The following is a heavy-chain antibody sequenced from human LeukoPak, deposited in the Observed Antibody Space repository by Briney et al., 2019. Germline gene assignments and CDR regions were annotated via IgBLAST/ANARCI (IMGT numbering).Heavy chain of an antibody. V-gene: IGHV4-59*01. CDR3: ARGFDYVWGSYFH. CDR1: GGSINSYY. Sequence: SETLSLTCTVSGGSINSYYWSWIRQPPGKGLEWIGYIYDSGSTNYNPSLKSRVTISVDTSKNQFSLKLSSVTAADTAVYYCARGFDYVWGSYFHWGQGTLVTVSS. CDR2: IYDSGST. J-gene: IGHJ4*02. D-gene: IGHD3-16*01.